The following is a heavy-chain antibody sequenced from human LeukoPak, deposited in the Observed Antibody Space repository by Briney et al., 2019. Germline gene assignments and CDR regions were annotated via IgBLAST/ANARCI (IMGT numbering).Heavy chain of an antibody. CDR1: GGSISSSSYY. J-gene: IGHJ6*02. CDR2: IYYSGST. D-gene: IGHD6-19*01. V-gene: IGHV4-39*07. CDR3: ARDRGSAVAGIYYYYGMDV. Sequence: SETLSLTCTVSGGSISSSSYYWGWIRQPPGKGLEWIGSIYYSGSTYYNPSLKSRVTISVDTSKNQFSLKLSSVTAADTAVYYCARDRGSAVAGIYYYYGMDVWGQGTTVTVSS.